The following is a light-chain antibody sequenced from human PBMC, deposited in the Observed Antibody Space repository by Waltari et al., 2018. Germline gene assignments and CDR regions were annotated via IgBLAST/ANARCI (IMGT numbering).Light chain of an antibody. J-gene: IGKJ2*01. CDR2: DAS. CDR1: QTVRSF. V-gene: IGKV3-11*01. CDR3: LQRSNWPYT. Sequence: ELVLTQSLATLSLYPGERATLSCRASQTVRSFLAWYQQKPGQAPRLLIFDASSRAPGIPAKFRGSGSGTDFTLTVSNLEPEDFAVYYCLQRSNWPYTFGQGTRVEIK.